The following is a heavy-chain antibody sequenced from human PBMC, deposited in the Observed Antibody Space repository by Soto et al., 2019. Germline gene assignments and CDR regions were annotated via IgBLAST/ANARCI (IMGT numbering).Heavy chain of an antibody. CDR3: ARSYGNGWFDY. V-gene: IGHV4-59*08. CDR2: IYYSGST. CDR1: GGSISSYY. Sequence: PSETLSLTCTVSGGSISSYYWSWIRQPPGKGLEWIGYIYYSGSTNYNPSLKSRVTISVDTSENQFSLKLSSVTAADTAVYYCARSYGNGWFDYWGQGILVTVSS. J-gene: IGHJ4*02. D-gene: IGHD6-19*01.